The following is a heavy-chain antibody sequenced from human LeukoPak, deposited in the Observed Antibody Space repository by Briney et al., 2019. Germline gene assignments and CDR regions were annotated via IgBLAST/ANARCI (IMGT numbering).Heavy chain of an antibody. CDR1: GFTFSSYW. Sequence: GGSLRRSCAASGFTFSSYWMSWVRQAPGKGLEWVANIKQDGSDKYFVDSVKGRFTISRDNAKNSLYLQMNSLRAEDTAVYYCARSGYGSSWYVGYWGQGTLVTVSS. V-gene: IGHV3-7*05. CDR2: IKQDGSDK. D-gene: IGHD6-13*01. CDR3: ARSGYGSSWYVGY. J-gene: IGHJ4*02.